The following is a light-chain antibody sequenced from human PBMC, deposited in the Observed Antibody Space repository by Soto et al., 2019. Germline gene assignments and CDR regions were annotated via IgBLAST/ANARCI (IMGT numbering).Light chain of an antibody. CDR2: KDS. V-gene: IGLV3-25*03. CDR3: QSADSSGTYQV. CDR1: ALPKQY. Sequence: SYELTQPPSVSVSPGQTARITCSGDALPKQYAYWYQQKRGQAPVLVIYKDSERPSGIPERFSGSSSGTTVTLTISGVQAEDEADYYCQSADSSGTYQVFGGGTKLTVL. J-gene: IGLJ2*01.